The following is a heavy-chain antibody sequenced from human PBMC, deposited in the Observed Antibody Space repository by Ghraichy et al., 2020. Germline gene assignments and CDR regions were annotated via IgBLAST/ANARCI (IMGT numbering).Heavy chain of an antibody. CDR2: IYYNGNT. V-gene: IGHV4-59*01. D-gene: IGHD1-26*01. Sequence: SETLSLTCTVSGGSISSYDWNWIRQPPGRGLEWIGYIYYNGNTNYNPSLKSRVTISKDTSNNQFFLRLSSVTAADTAVYYCARGLNSGNYYYYYYLDVWGQGTTVTVSS. CDR3: ARGLNSGNYYYYYYLDV. J-gene: IGHJ6*03. CDR1: GGSISSYD.